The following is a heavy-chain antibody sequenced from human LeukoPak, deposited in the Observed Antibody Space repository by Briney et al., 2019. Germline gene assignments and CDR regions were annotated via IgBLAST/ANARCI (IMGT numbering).Heavy chain of an antibody. CDR2: ISASGGST. V-gene: IGHV3-23*01. CDR1: GFTFSSYA. CDR3: AKLPREYCSSTSCPNWFDT. J-gene: IGHJ5*02. D-gene: IGHD2-2*01. Sequence: PGGSLRLSCAASGFTFSSYAMSWVRQAPGKGLEWVSSISASGGSTYYADSVKGRFTISRDNSKNTLYLQMNSLRAEDTAVYYCAKLPREYCSSTSCPNWFDTWGQGTLVTVSS.